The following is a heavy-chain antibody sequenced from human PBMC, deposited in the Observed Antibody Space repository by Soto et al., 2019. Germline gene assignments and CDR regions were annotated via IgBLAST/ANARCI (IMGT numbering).Heavy chain of an antibody. J-gene: IGHJ3*02. V-gene: IGHV4-59*01. CDR3: ARKGYCSSTSCPVGAFDI. CDR2: IYYSGST. Sequence: SETLSLTCTVSGGSISSYYWSWIRQPPGKGLEWIGYIYYSGSTNYNPSLKGRVTISVDTSKNQFSLKLSSVTAADTAVYYCARKGYCSSTSCPVGAFDIWGQGTMVTVSS. D-gene: IGHD2-2*01. CDR1: GGSISSYY.